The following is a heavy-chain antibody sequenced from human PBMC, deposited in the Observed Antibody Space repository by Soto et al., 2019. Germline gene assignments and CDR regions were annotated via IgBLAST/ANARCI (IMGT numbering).Heavy chain of an antibody. Sequence: SETLSLTCTVSGGSISSGGYYWSWIRQHPGKGLEWIGYIYYSGSTTYNPSLKSRVTMSVDTSKNQIFLKLTSVTAADTAVYYCARASGRITIFGVVIAHYYYGMDVWGQGTTVTVSS. CDR3: ARASGRITIFGVVIAHYYYGMDV. CDR1: GGSISSGGYY. D-gene: IGHD3-3*01. J-gene: IGHJ6*02. CDR2: IYYSGST. V-gene: IGHV4-61*08.